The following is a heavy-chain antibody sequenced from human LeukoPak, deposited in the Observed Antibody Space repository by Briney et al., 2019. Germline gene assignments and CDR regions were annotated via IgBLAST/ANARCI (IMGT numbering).Heavy chain of an antibody. D-gene: IGHD6-13*01. CDR2: INHSGST. Sequence: SETLSLTCAVYGGSFSDYYWTWIRQPPGKGLEWIGEINHSGSTNYNPSLKSRVTISVDTSKNQFSLKLSSVTAADTAVYYCATYSWYYNSYWGQGTLVTVSS. CDR1: GGSFSDYY. J-gene: IGHJ4*02. V-gene: IGHV4-34*01. CDR3: ATYSWYYNSY.